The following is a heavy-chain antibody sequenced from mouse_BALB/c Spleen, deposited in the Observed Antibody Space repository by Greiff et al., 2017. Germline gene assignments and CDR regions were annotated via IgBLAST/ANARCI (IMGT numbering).Heavy chain of an antibody. J-gene: IGHJ2*01. D-gene: IGHD2-14*01. CDR1: GFSLTGYG. Sequence: VQLQQSGPGLVAPSQSLSITCTVSGFSLTGYGVNWVRQPPGKGLEWLGMIWGDGSTDYNSALKSRLSISKDNSKSQVFLKMNSLQTDDTARYYCAREGYERCFDYWGQGTTLTVSS. CDR3: AREGYERCFDY. V-gene: IGHV2-6-7*01. CDR2: IWGDGST.